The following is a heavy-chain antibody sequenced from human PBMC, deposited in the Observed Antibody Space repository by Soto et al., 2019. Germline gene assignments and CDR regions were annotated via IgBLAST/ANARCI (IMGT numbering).Heavy chain of an antibody. CDR3: ARVRFSGVDY. V-gene: IGHV4-61*01. J-gene: IGHJ4*02. CDR1: CGSVSSGSYY. CDR2: IYYSGST. D-gene: IGHD6-19*01. Sequence: SETLSLTCTVSCGSVSSGSYYWSWIRQPPGKGLEWIGYIYYSGSTNYNPSLKSRVTISVDTSKNQFSLKLSSVTAADTAVYYCARVRFSGVDYWGQGTLVTVSS.